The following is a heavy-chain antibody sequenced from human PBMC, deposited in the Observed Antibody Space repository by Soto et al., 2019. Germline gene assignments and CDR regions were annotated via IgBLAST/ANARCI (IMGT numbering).Heavy chain of an antibody. CDR2: IYHRGST. CDR1: GDSISSSNW. CDR3: ARGRYTFATFDY. V-gene: IGHV4-4*02. Sequence: QVQLQESGPGLVNPSGTLSLTCAVSGDSISSSNWWSWVRQHPGKGLEWIGEIYHRGSTNYNPSLKSRVTSSVDKSNNNFSLKLTSVPAADTAMYYGARGRYTFATFDYWGQGTLVSVSS. D-gene: IGHD1-26*01. J-gene: IGHJ4*02.